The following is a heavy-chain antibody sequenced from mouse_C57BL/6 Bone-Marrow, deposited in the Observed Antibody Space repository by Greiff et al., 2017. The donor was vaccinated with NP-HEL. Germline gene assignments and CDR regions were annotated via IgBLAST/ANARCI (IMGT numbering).Heavy chain of an antibody. D-gene: IGHD2-4*01. Sequence: VKLQQSGAELARPGASVKLSCKASGYTFTSYGISWVKQRTGQGLEWIGEIYPRSGNTYYNEKFKGKATLTADKSSSTAYMELRSLTSEDSAVYFCARGGDYAYAMDYWGQGTSVTVSS. CDR1: GYTFTSYG. V-gene: IGHV1-81*01. J-gene: IGHJ4*01. CDR2: IYPRSGNT. CDR3: ARGGDYAYAMDY.